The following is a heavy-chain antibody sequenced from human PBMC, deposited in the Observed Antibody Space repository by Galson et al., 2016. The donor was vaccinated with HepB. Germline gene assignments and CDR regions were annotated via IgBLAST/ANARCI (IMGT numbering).Heavy chain of an antibody. CDR2: MYPDDSDT. D-gene: IGHD1-7*01. CDR3: ARPISGTTTAFDI. Sequence: QSGAEVKKPGESLKISCKASGYSFTTYWIGWVRQMPGKGLEWMGVMYPDDSDTRYSPSFQGQVTISADKSISTAYLQWSSLKASDTAMYYCARPISGTTTAFDIWSRGTMVTVSS. CDR1: GYSFTTYW. J-gene: IGHJ3*02. V-gene: IGHV5-51*01.